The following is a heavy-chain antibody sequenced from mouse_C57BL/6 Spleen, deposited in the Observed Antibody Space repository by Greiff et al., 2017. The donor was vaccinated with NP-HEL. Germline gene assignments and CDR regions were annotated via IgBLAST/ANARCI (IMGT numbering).Heavy chain of an antibody. D-gene: IGHD1-1*01. CDR2: IYPGDGDT. V-gene: IGHV1-80*01. Sequence: VQLQQSGAELVKPGASVKISCKASGYAFSSYWMNWVKQRPGKGLEWIGQIYPGDGDTNYNGKFKGKATLTADKSSSTAYMQLRSLTSEDSAVYFCALITTVVAPYFDVWGTGTTVTVSS. CDR1: GYAFSSYW. CDR3: ALITTVVAPYFDV. J-gene: IGHJ1*03.